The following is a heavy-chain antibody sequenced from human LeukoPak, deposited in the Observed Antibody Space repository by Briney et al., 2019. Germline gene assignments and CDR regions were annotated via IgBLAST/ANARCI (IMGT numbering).Heavy chain of an antibody. CDR1: GFTFSDYY. V-gene: IGHV3-11*01. J-gene: IGHJ6*04. Sequence: GGSLRLSCAASGFTFSDYYMSWIRQAPGKGLEWVSYISSSGSTIYYADSVKGRFTISRDNAKNSLYLQMNSLRAEDTAVYYCAREMTHSSGWDYYYYGMDVWGKGTTVTVSS. D-gene: IGHD6-19*01. CDR3: AREMTHSSGWDYYYYGMDV. CDR2: ISSSGSTI.